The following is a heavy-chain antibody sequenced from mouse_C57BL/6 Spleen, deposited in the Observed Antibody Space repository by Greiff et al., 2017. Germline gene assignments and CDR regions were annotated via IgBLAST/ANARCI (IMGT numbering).Heavy chain of an antibody. D-gene: IGHD1-1*01. Sequence: QVQLQQPGAELVMPGASVKLSCKASGYTFTSYWMHWVKQRPGQGLEWIGEIDPSDSYTNYNQKFKGKSTLTVDKSSSTAYMQLSSLTSEDSAVYCCARKGGSWSMDYWGQGTSVTVSS. J-gene: IGHJ4*01. CDR1: GYTFTSYW. CDR2: IDPSDSYT. V-gene: IGHV1-69*01. CDR3: ARKGGSWSMDY.